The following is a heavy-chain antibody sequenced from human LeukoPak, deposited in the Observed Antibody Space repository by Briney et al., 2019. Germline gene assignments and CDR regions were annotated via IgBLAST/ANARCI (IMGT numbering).Heavy chain of an antibody. D-gene: IGHD3-3*01. J-gene: IGHJ4*02. V-gene: IGHV3-49*04. Sequence: PGRSLRLSCTASGFTFGDYAMSWVRQAPGKGLELVGFIRSKAYGGTTEYAASVKGRFTISRDDSKSIAYLQMNSLKTEDTAVYYCTGRFLEWLLYSDYWGQGTLVTVSS. CDR3: TGRFLEWLLYSDY. CDR2: IRSKAYGGTT. CDR1: GFTFGDYA.